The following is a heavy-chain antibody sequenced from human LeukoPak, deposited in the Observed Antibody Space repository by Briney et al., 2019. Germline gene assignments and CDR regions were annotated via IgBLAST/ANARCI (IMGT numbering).Heavy chain of an antibody. D-gene: IGHD1-26*01. J-gene: IGHJ4*02. CDR2: IRSKTYGGTT. CDR1: GFTFGDYA. Sequence: PGGSLRLSCTTSGFTFGDYAMSWVRRAPGKGLEWVGFIRSKTYGGTTEYAASVKGRFTISRDDSKSIAYLQMNSLKTEDTAVYYCVGGSFFDYWGQGTLVTVSS. V-gene: IGHV3-49*04. CDR3: VGGSFFDY.